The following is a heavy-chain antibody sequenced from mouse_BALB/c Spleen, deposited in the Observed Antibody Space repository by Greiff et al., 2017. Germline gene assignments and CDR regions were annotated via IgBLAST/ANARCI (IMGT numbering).Heavy chain of an antibody. D-gene: IGHD2-14*01. J-gene: IGHJ3*01. CDR2: INPSNGRT. CDR1: GYTFTSYW. V-gene: IGHV1S81*02. CDR3: ATYYRYDEAY. Sequence: QVQLKQPGAELVKPGASVKLSCKASGYTFTSYWMHWVKQRPGQGLEWIGEINPSNGRTNYNEKFKSKATLTVDKSSSTAYMQLSSLTSEDSAVYYCATYYRYDEAYWGQGTLVTVSA.